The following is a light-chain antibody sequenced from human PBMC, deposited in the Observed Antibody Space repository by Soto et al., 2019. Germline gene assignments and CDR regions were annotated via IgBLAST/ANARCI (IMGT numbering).Light chain of an antibody. J-gene: IGLJ2*01. V-gene: IGLV1-44*01. CDR2: SNN. Sequence: QSVLTQPPSASGTPGQRVTISCSGSSSNIGSNTVNWYQQFPGTAPKLLIYSNNQRPSGVPDRISGSKSGTSASLAISGLQSEDEADYYCAAWDDSLNGQVFGGWTQLTVL. CDR3: AAWDDSLNGQV. CDR1: SSNIGSNT.